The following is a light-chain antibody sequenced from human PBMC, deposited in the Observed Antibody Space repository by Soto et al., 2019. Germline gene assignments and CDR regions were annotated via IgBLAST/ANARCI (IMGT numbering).Light chain of an antibody. CDR3: GTWDSSLSAVV. Sequence: QSALTQPAAVSGSPGQSITISCTGTISDIGLYNYVSWYQQHPGKAPKLVIYEVSNRPSGVSDRFSGSKSDNTASLTISGLQAEDEANYYCGTWDSSLSAVVFGGGTQLTVL. J-gene: IGLJ2*01. V-gene: IGLV2-14*01. CDR2: EVS. CDR1: ISDIGLYNY.